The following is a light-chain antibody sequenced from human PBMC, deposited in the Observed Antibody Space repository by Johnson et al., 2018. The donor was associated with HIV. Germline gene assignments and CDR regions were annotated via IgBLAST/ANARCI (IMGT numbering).Light chain of an antibody. V-gene: IGLV1-51*01. CDR3: GTWDSGLSAGV. Sequence: SVLTQPPSVSAAPGQKVTISCSGSSSHIGNNYVSWYQQLPGTAPKLLIYDNNKRPSGLPDRFSGSKSGTSATLGITGLQTGDEADYYCGTWDSGLSAGVFGTGTKVTVL. CDR1: SSHIGNNY. CDR2: DNN. J-gene: IGLJ1*01.